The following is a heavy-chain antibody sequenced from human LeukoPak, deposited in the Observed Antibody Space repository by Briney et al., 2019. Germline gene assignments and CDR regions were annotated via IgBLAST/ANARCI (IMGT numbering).Heavy chain of an antibody. CDR1: GGSISSHY. CDR3: ARVYSSSWNIYYYYYYMDV. J-gene: IGHJ6*03. D-gene: IGHD6-13*01. V-gene: IGHV4-59*11. Sequence: SETLSLTRTVSGGSISSHYWSWIRQPPGKGLEWIGYIYYSGSTNYNPSLKSRVTISVDTSKNQFSLKLSSVTAADTAVYYCARVYSSSWNIYYYYYYMDVWGKGTTVTVSS. CDR2: IYYSGST.